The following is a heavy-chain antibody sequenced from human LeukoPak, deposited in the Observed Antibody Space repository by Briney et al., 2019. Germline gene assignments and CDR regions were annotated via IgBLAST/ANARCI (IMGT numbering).Heavy chain of an antibody. V-gene: IGHV3-74*01. J-gene: IGHJ4*02. CDR2: TSSDGSST. D-gene: IGHD3-9*01. CDR3: ATILTGYPN. CDR1: GFTFSNYW. Sequence: GGSLRLSRVASGFTFSNYWIQWVRQVPGKGLVWVSRTSSDGSSTSFADAVKGRFSISRDNAKNTLYLQMNSVRVEDTAVYYCATILTGYPNWGQGTLVTVSS.